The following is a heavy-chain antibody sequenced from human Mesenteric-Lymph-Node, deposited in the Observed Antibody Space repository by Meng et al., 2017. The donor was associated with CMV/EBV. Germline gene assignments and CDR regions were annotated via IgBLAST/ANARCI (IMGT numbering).Heavy chain of an antibody. J-gene: IGHJ4*02. CDR3: ARHQRWLKSEGGFNY. Sequence: QGLLQKCVAGLWKASETVSLPCAVYGGAFSGYYWSWIRQPPGKGLEWIGEINHSGSTNYNPSLKSRVTISVDTSKNQFSLKLSSVTAADTAVYYCARHQRWLKSEGGFNYWGQGTLVTVSS. D-gene: IGHD4-23*01. CDR1: GGAFSGYY. V-gene: IGHV4-34*01. CDR2: INHSGST.